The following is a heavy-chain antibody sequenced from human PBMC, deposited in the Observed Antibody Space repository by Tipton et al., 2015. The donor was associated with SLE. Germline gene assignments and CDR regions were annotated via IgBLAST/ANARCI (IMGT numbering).Heavy chain of an antibody. V-gene: IGHV6-1*01. Sequence: GLVKPSQTLSLTCAISGDSVSSNSAAWTWIRQSPSRGLEWLGRTYYRSKWYNDYAVSVKSRITINPDTSKNQFSLQLNSVTPEDTAVYYCARVVRRGYCSGGSCYDWFDPWGQGTLVTVSS. J-gene: IGHJ5*02. CDR1: GDSVSSNSAA. D-gene: IGHD2-15*01. CDR3: ARVVRRGYCSGGSCYDWFDP. CDR2: TYYRSKWYN.